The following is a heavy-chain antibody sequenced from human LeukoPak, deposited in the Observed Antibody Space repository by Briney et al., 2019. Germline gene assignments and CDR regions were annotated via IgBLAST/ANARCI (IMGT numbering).Heavy chain of an antibody. J-gene: IGHJ4*02. CDR2: ISYDATIK. CDR3: ARVPKARGITGFFFGY. CDR1: GFTSSSYA. V-gene: IGHV3-30-3*01. D-gene: IGHD1-14*01. Sequence: GKSLRLSCAISGFTSSSYAMHWVRQAPGKGLEWVAVISYDATIKYNADSVKGRFTISRDDSNNTLYLQMNSLMPEDTAIYYCARVPKARGITGFFFGYWGQGTLVTVSS.